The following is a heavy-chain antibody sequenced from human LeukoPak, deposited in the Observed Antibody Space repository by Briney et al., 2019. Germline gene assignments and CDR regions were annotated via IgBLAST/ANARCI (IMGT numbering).Heavy chain of an antibody. J-gene: IGHJ4*02. Sequence: GGSLRLSCAASGFTFSSYSLNWVRQAPGKGLEWVSCITSNIYTYYADSVRGRFTISSDNSQNSVYLVMNSLRAEDTAVYYCARERDTSMVALDSWGQGTLVTVSS. CDR3: ARERDTSMVALDS. CDR1: GFTFSSYS. V-gene: IGHV3-21*06. CDR2: ITSNIYT. D-gene: IGHD5-18*01.